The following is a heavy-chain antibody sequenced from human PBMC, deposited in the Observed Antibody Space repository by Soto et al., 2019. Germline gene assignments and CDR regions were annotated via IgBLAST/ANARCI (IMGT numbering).Heavy chain of an antibody. CDR1: GGSVSSGSYY. J-gene: IGHJ4*02. CDR2: LYYSGST. D-gene: IGHD3-3*01. Sequence: SETLSLTCTVSGGSVSSGSYYWSWIRQPPGKGLEYIGYLYYSGSTNYNPSLKSRVTISVDTPKNQFSLKLTSVTAADTAIYYCARGQAFWTGYYRMPYYFDYWGQGTLVTTSP. CDR3: ARGQAFWTGYYRMPYYFDY. V-gene: IGHV4-61*01.